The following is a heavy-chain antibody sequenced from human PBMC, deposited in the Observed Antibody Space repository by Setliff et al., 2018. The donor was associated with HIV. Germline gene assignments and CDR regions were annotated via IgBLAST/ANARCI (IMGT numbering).Heavy chain of an antibody. Sequence: SETLSLTCTVSGGSISSGSYYWGWIRQPPGKGLEWIGSIYYSGSPTYNPSLKSRVTMSVDTSKNQFSLRLSSVTAADTAVYYCARKHLANVFDYWGQGTLVTVSS. CDR1: GGSISSGSYY. D-gene: IGHD5-12*01. CDR3: ARKHLANVFDY. CDR2: IYYSGSP. J-gene: IGHJ4*02. V-gene: IGHV4-39*07.